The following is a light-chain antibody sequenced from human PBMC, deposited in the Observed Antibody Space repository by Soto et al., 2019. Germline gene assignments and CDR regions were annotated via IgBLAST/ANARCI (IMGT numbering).Light chain of an antibody. CDR2: GAS. CDR1: QSVSSSY. V-gene: IGKV3-20*01. Sequence: EIVLTQSPGTLSLSPGERATLSCRASQSVSSSYFAWYQQKPGQAPRLLIYGASSRATGIPDRFSGSGSGTDFTLTISRLAPEDFAVYYCQQYGSSPLFTFGPGTKVDIK. CDR3: QQYGSSPLFT. J-gene: IGKJ3*01.